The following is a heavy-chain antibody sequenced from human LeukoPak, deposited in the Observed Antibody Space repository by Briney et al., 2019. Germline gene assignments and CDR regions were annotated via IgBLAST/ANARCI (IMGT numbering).Heavy chain of an antibody. CDR3: ARGTGSSWYGNYYYMDV. CDR2: IYYSGST. J-gene: IGHJ6*03. V-gene: IGHV4-61*05. CDR1: GGSISSSSYY. D-gene: IGHD6-13*01. Sequence: SETLSLTCTVSGGSISSSSYYWGWIRQPPGKGLEWIGYIYYSGSTNYNPSLKSRVTISVDTSKNQFSLKLSSVTAADTAVYYCARGTGSSWYGNYYYMDVWGKGTTVTVSS.